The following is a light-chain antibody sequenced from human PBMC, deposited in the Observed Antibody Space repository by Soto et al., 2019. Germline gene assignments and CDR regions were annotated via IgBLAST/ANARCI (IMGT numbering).Light chain of an antibody. Sequence: EIVMTQSPATLSVSPGERATLSCRASQSVSSNLAWYQQKPGQAPRLLIYGASTRATGIPARFSGSGSGTEFTLTISSLQSEDFVVYYCQQYNNWPPWTFGQGT. CDR2: GAS. J-gene: IGKJ1*01. CDR3: QQYNNWPPWT. CDR1: QSVSSN. V-gene: IGKV3-15*01.